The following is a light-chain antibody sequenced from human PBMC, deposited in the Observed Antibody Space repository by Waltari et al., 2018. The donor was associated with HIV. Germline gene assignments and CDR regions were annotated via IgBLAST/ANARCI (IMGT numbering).Light chain of an antibody. CDR3: QQYYNWPYT. Sequence: EIVLTQSPATLSVSPGERATLSCRASQSVSSNLAWDQQKPGQAPSLLIYGASTRATGIPARCSGSGSGTEFTLTLSSLQSEDFAVYFCQQYYNWPYTFGQGTKLEIK. CDR2: GAS. CDR1: QSVSSN. J-gene: IGKJ2*01. V-gene: IGKV3-15*01.